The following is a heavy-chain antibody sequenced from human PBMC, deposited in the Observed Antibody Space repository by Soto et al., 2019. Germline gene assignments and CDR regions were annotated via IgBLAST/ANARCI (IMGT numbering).Heavy chain of an antibody. J-gene: IGHJ4*02. CDR1: GFTFSSYS. CDR3: ARDMRGYDFWSGSSDDY. Sequence: GGSLRLSCAASGFTFSSYSMNWVRQAPGKGLEWVSSISSSSSYIYYADSVKGRFTISRDNAKNSLYLQMNSLRAEDTAVYYCARDMRGYDFWSGSSDDYWGQGTLVTVSS. CDR2: ISSSSSYI. V-gene: IGHV3-21*01. D-gene: IGHD3-3*01.